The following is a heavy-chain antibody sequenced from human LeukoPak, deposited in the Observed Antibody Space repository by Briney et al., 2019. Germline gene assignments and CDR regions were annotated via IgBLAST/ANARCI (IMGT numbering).Heavy chain of an antibody. V-gene: IGHV4-31*03. D-gene: IGHD6-6*01. J-gene: IGHJ4*02. Sequence: SETLSLTCTVSGGSISSGGYYWSWIRQHPGKGLEWIGYIYYSGSTYYNPSLKSRVAISVDTSKDQFSLKLSSVTAADTAVYYCAKAQKYSREFGYWGQGTLVTVSS. CDR2: IYYSGST. CDR3: AKAQKYSREFGY. CDR1: GGSISSGGYY.